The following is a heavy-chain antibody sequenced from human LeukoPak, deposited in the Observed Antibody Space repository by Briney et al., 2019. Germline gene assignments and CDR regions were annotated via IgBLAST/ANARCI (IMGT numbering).Heavy chain of an antibody. CDR2: VTDSGGTT. V-gene: IGHV3-23*01. J-gene: IGHJ4*02. CDR1: GFTFRSYA. Sequence: GESLRLSCEASGFTFRSYAMSWVRQAPGKGLEWVSVVTDSGGTTFYADTVKGRFTISRDNSKNTLYLQMNSLSAEDSAIYYCAKLWRGSYPRYFDYWGQGALVTVSS. CDR3: AKLWRGSYPRYFDY. D-gene: IGHD1-26*01.